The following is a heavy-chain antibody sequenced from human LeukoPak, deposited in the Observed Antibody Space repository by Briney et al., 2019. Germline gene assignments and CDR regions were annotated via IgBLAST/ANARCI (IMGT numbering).Heavy chain of an antibody. J-gene: IGHJ3*01. CDR2: SYYNGSSGST. D-gene: IGHD5-18*01. CDR1: GGSISSYY. Sequence: SETLSLTCSISGGSISSYYWSWIRQPPGKGLESIGYSYYNGSSGSTYYSTSLKSRVSISVDTSKNQFSLKLTSVTAADTAVYYCARWGRRYSWGHQGFDVWGQGTMVTVSS. V-gene: IGHV4-59*01. CDR3: ARWGRRYSWGHQGFDV.